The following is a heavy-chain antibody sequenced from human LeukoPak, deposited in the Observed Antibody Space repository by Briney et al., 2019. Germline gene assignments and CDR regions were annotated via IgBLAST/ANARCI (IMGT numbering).Heavy chain of an antibody. V-gene: IGHV3-74*03. CDR3: ARASTTVPNLLDY. CDR2: INGDGTST. Sequence: QPGRSLRLSCAASGFTFSTYWMHWVRQAPGKGLLWVSRINGDGTSTKYADSVKGRFTISRDNARHTLYLQMNSLRAEDTAVYYCARASTTVPNLLDYWGQGTLVTVPS. J-gene: IGHJ4*02. D-gene: IGHD4-17*01. CDR1: GFTFSTYW.